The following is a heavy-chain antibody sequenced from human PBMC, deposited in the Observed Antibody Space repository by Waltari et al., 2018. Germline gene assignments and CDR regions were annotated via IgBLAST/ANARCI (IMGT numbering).Heavy chain of an antibody. J-gene: IGHJ5*02. D-gene: IGHD6-19*01. V-gene: IGHV4-61*02. CDR2: IYTSGTT. Sequence: QVQLQESGPGLVKPSQTLSLTCTVSGGSISRGNYYWSWIRQPAGKGLEWIGRIYTSGTTNYNPSLKSRVTISIDTSKNQFSLKLSSVTAADTAVYYCTRGPLNSSGWYVHWGQGTLVIVSS. CDR1: GGSISRGNYY. CDR3: TRGPLNSSGWYVH.